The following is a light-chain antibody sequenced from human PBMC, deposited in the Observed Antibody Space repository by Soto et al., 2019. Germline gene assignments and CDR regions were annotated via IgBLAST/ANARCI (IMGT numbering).Light chain of an antibody. CDR1: QSISNH. V-gene: IGKV1-39*01. CDR3: QQRYSSTPT. Sequence: DIQMTQSPSCLCTSVEDRVIITCRASQSISNHLNWYQQKPGKAPKLVIFAASSLQSGVPSRFSGSRSGPDFTLTISSLQNEDFATYDGQQRYSSTPTFGQGTKVDIK. J-gene: IGKJ1*01. CDR2: AAS.